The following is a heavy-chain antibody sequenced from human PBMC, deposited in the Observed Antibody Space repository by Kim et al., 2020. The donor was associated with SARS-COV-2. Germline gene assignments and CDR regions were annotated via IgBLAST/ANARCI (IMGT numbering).Heavy chain of an antibody. J-gene: IGHJ3*02. V-gene: IGHV6-1*01. Sequence: AYAGTVKSRLTINADTSKNQFALQLNSVSPEDTAVYYCARDTPGQKAYDIWGQGTMVTVSS. CDR3: ARDTPGQKAYDI.